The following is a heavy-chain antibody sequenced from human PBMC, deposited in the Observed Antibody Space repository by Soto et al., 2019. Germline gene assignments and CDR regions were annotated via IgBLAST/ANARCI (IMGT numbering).Heavy chain of an antibody. CDR3: ARGYDILTGYYHYYYMDV. CDR2: IYYSGST. Sequence: SETLSLTCTVSGGSISSYYWSWIRQPPGKGLEWIGYIYYSGSTNYNPSLKSRVTISVDTSKNQFSLKLSSVTAADTAVYYCARGYDILTGYYHYYYMDVWGKGTTVTVSS. CDR1: GGSISSYY. J-gene: IGHJ6*03. V-gene: IGHV4-59*01. D-gene: IGHD3-9*01.